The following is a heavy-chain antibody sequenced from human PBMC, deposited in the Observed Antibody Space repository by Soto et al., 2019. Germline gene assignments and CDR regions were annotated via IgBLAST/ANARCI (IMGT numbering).Heavy chain of an antibody. J-gene: IGHJ6*02. CDR3: ARQAVEYCTNGVCFKRDYYGMDV. Sequence: PLETLSLTWTVSGGSISSSSYYWGWIRQPPGKGLEWIGSIYYSGSTYYNPSLKSRVTISVDTSKNQFSLKLSSVTAADTAVYYCARQAVEYCTNGVCFKRDYYGMDVWGQGTTVTVSS. CDR1: GGSISSSSYY. V-gene: IGHV4-39*01. D-gene: IGHD2-8*01. CDR2: IYYSGST.